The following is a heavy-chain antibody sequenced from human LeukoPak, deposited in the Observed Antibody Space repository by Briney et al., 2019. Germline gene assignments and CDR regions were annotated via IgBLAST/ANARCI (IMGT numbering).Heavy chain of an antibody. Sequence: PGRSLRLSCAASGFTFSSYAMHWVRQAPGKGLEWVAVISYDGSNKYYADSVKGRFTISRDNSKNTLYLQMNSLRAEDTAVYYCARDFQDHTIFGVVPELTYYFDYWGQGTLVTVSS. V-gene: IGHV3-30-3*01. J-gene: IGHJ4*02. CDR3: ARDFQDHTIFGVVPELTYYFDY. D-gene: IGHD3-3*01. CDR2: ISYDGSNK. CDR1: GFTFSSYA.